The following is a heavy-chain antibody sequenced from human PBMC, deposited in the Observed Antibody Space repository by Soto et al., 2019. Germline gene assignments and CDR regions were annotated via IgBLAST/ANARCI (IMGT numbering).Heavy chain of an antibody. CDR3: ARSFYDSSGYFLLFDY. D-gene: IGHD3-22*01. CDR1: GFSPRTTGAK. J-gene: IGHJ4*02. CDR2: IYWDDDK. V-gene: IGHV2-5*02. Sequence: NTLRESCPGLGKTKQNLTPTCPFPGFSPRTTGAKVGWIRQPPRKALEGLALIYWDDDKRYRPSLKTRLNITKDTSKSQVVLTMTNMDPVDTATYYCARSFYDSSGYFLLFDYWGQGTLVTVSS.